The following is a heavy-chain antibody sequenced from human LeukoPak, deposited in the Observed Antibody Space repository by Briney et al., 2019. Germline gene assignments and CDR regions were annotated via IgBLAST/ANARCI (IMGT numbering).Heavy chain of an antibody. J-gene: IGHJ4*02. V-gene: IGHV4-34*01. D-gene: IGHD2-2*01. CDR1: GGSFSGYY. CDR3: AGGPCSTSCHRSWYFDY. Sequence: ASETLSLTCAVYGGSFSGYYWTWIRQPPGKGPEWIGEINHSGSTTYKPSLKSRVTISVDTSKNHFSLRLTSVTAADTAVYYCAGGPCSTSCHRSWYFDYWGQGTLVTVSS. CDR2: INHSGST.